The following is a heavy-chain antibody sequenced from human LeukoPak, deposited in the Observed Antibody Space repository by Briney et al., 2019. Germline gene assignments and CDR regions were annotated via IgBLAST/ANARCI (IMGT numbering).Heavy chain of an antibody. CDR1: VDSIRRYY. CDR2: VFNSVTT. D-gene: IGHD4-17*01. V-gene: IGHV4-59*01. Sequence: TPSETLSLTCTVSVDSIRRYYWNWIPQPPGKGLEGIGYVFNSVTTSYNPSLKSRVTISTDTSKNQISLKLSSVTAADTAVYYCARDHPGADYGGPGVMDYWRQGTLVTLSS. CDR3: ARDHPGADYGGPGVMDY. J-gene: IGHJ4*02.